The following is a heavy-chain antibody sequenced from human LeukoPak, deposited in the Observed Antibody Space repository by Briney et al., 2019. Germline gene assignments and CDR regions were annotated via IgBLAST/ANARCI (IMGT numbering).Heavy chain of an antibody. CDR3: ATDNLPKDIVVVPAVPGAFDI. Sequence: GASVKVSCKASGYTFTSYYMHWVRQAPGQGLEWMGGIIPIFGTANYAQKFQGRVTITTDESTSTAYMELSSLRSEDTAVYYCATDNLPKDIVVVPAVPGAFDIWGQGTMVTVSS. D-gene: IGHD2-2*01. V-gene: IGHV1-69*05. CDR1: GYTFTSYY. CDR2: IIPIFGTA. J-gene: IGHJ3*02.